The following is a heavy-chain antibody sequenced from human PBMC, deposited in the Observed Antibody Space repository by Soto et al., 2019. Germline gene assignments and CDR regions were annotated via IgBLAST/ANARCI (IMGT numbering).Heavy chain of an antibody. V-gene: IGHV4-59*01. CDR1: GGSISSYY. J-gene: IGHJ3*02. Sequence: ETLSLTCTVSGGSISSYYWSWIRQPPGKGLEWIGYIYYSGSTNYNPSLKSRVTISVDTSKNQFSLKLSSVTAADTAVYYCAAEEYSYGTHAFDIWGQGTMVTVSS. CDR3: AAEEYSYGTHAFDI. D-gene: IGHD5-18*01. CDR2: IYYSGST.